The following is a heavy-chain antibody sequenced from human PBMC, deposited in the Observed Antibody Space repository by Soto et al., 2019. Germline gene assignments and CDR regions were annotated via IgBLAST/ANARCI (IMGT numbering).Heavy chain of an antibody. V-gene: IGHV1-69*06. CDR2: IIPSFGTA. Sequence: SVKVSCKASGGTFSSYAISWVRQAPGQGLEWMGGIIPSFGTANYAQKFQGRVTITADKSTSTAYMELSSLRSEDTAVYYCARDGSGSGGYYYYGMDVWGQGTTVTVSS. J-gene: IGHJ6*02. CDR1: GGTFSSYA. D-gene: IGHD3-10*01. CDR3: ARDGSGSGGYYYYGMDV.